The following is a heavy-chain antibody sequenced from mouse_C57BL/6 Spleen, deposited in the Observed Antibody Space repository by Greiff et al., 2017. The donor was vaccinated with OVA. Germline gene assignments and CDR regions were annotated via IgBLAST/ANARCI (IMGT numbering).Heavy chain of an antibody. Sequence: QVHVKQSGPELVKPGASVKISCKASGYAFSSSWMNWVKQRPGTGLEWIGRIYPGDGDTNYNGKFKGKATLTADKSSSTAYMQLSSLTSEDSAVYFCARHYDGYFDWYFDVWGTGTTVTVSS. CDR2: IYPGDGDT. D-gene: IGHD2-3*01. CDR1: GYAFSSSW. CDR3: ARHYDGYFDWYFDV. J-gene: IGHJ1*03. V-gene: IGHV1-82*01.